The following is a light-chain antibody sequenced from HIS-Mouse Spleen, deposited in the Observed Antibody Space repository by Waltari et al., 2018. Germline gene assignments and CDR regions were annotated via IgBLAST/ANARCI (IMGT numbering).Light chain of an antibody. CDR1: QSVSSSY. J-gene: IGKJ2*01. CDR2: GGS. Sequence: EIVLTQSPGTLSLSPGERATLSCRASQSVSSSYLAWYQQKPGQAHRILIYGGSSRATGIPDRFSGSGSGTDFTLTISRLEPEDFAVYYCQQYGSSPTFGQGTKLEIK. CDR3: QQYGSSPT. V-gene: IGKV3-20*01.